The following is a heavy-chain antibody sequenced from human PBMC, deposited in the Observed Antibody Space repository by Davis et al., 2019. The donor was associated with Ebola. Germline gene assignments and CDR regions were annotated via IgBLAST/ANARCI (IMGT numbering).Heavy chain of an antibody. CDR3: ARHPMGYYYDSSGYYSRGNYFDY. Sequence: GGSLRLSCTDSVITFSSYAMTWVRQAPGKGLEWVANIKQDGSEKYYVDSVKGRFTISRDNSKNTLYLQMNSLRAEDTAVYYCARHPMGYYYDSSGYYSRGNYFDYWGQGTLVIVSS. CDR2: IKQDGSEK. CDR1: VITFSSYA. J-gene: IGHJ4*02. D-gene: IGHD3-22*01. V-gene: IGHV3-7*01.